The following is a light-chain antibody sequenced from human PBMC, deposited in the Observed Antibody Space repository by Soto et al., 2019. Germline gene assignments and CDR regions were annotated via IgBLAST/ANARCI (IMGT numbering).Light chain of an antibody. J-gene: IGKJ1*01. CDR1: QNVNAN. V-gene: IGKV3-15*01. CDR3: QQYNTWLWT. Sequence: EVVMTQSPATLSVSPGERATLSCRASQNVNANLAWYQQKPGQAPRLLIHGASTRATGIPARFIGSWFGTEFILTIRSLQSEDFSVYYCQQYNTWLWTFGQGTKVEGK. CDR2: GAS.